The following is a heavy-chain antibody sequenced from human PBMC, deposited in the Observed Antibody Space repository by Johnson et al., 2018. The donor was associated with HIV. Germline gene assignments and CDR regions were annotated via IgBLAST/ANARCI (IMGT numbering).Heavy chain of an antibody. V-gene: IGHV3-33*01. CDR2: IRYDGSNK. CDR1: GFTFSSYG. D-gene: IGHD6-6*01. CDR3: ARHSTSSTMGAFDI. J-gene: IGHJ3*02. Sequence: QVQLVESGGGVVHPGKSLRLSCVGSGFTFSSYGMHWVRQAPGKGLEWVAFIRYDGSNKYYADSVKGRFTISRDNSKNTLYLQMNSLRAEDTAVYYCARHSTSSTMGAFDIWGQGTMVTVSS.